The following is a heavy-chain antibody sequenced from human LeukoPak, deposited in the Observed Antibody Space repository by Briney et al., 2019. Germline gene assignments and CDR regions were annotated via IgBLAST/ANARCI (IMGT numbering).Heavy chain of an antibody. CDR2: IYTSGST. J-gene: IGHJ6*03. D-gene: IGHD1-7*01. Sequence: SETLSLTCTVSGGSISSGSYYWSWIRQPAGKGLEWIGRIYTSGSTNYNPSLKSRVTISVDTSKNQFSLKLSSVTAADTAVYYCARDAGTGTTGNYYYYMDVWGKGTTVTVSS. CDR3: ARDAGTGTTGNYYYYMDV. V-gene: IGHV4-61*02. CDR1: GGSISSGSYY.